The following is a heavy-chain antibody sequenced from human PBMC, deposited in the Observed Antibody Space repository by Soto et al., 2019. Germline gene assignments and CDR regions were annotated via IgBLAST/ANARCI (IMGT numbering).Heavy chain of an antibody. CDR1: GGSFSGYY. Sequence: QVQLQQWGAGLLKPSETLSLTCAVYGGSFSGYYWSWIRQPPGKGLEWIGEINHSGSTNYNPSLKSRVTISVDTSKIQFSLKLSSVTAADTAVYYCAIGPTATRGAFDIWGEGTMVTVSS. CDR2: INHSGST. CDR3: AIGPTATRGAFDI. V-gene: IGHV4-34*01. D-gene: IGHD2-15*01. J-gene: IGHJ3*02.